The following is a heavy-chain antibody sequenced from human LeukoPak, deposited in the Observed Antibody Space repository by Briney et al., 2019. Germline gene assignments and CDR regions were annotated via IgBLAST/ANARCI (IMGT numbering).Heavy chain of an antibody. D-gene: IGHD3-10*01. CDR3: AVYRALVQEHRATYYYGSGSSDWFDP. V-gene: IGHV4-59*08. CDR2: IYYSGST. CDR1: GGSISSYY. J-gene: IGHJ5*02. Sequence: SETLSLTCTVSGGSISSYYWSWIRQPPGKGLEWIGYIYYSGSTNYNPSLKSRVTISVDTSKNQFSLKLSSVTAADTAVYYCAVYRALVQEHRATYYYGSGSSDWFDPWGQGTLVTVSS.